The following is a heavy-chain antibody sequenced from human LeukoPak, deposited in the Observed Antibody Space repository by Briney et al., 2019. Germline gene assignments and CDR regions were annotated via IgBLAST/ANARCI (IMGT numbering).Heavy chain of an antibody. CDR2: ISGDGNRT. CDR3: AQQHYHSGYYYLYY. CDR1: GFTFDDYA. V-gene: IGHV3-43*02. Sequence: GGSLRLSCAASGFTFDDYAMNWVRQAPGKCLEWVSLISGDGNRTYYADSVRGRFTISRDNNKNSLYLQMNSLRTEDTAFYSCAQQHYHSGYYYLYYWGQGTLVTVSS. D-gene: IGHD3-22*01. J-gene: IGHJ4*02.